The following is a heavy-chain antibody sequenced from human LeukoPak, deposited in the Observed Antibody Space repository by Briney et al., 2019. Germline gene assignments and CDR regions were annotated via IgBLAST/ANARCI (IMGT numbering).Heavy chain of an antibody. V-gene: IGHV1-69*13. CDR1: GGTFSSYA. CDR3: ARMNYYDSSGYYPSFDY. Sequence: SVTVSCKASGGTFSSYAISWVRQAPGQGLEWMGGIIPIFGTANYAQKFQGRVTITADESTSTAYMQLSSLRSEDTAVYYCARMNYYDSSGYYPSFDYWGQGTLVTVSS. CDR2: IIPIFGTA. D-gene: IGHD3-22*01. J-gene: IGHJ4*02.